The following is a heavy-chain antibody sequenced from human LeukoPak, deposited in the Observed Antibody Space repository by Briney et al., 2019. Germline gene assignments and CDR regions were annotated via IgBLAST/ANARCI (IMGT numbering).Heavy chain of an antibody. Sequence: ASVKVSCKASGYTFTSYDINWVRQATGQGLEWMGWVNPNSGNTGYAQKFQGRVTMTRNTSISTAYMELSSLGSEDTAVYYCARDDSEGAFNYWGQGTLVTVSS. CDR2: VNPNSGNT. CDR3: ARDDSEGAFNY. V-gene: IGHV1-8*01. J-gene: IGHJ4*02. CDR1: GYTFTSYD. D-gene: IGHD3-22*01.